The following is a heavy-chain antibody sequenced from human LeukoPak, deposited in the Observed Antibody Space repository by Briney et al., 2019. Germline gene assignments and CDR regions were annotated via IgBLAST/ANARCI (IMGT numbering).Heavy chain of an antibody. Sequence: GGSLRLSCAASALTFSKYAMNWVRQAPGKGLEWVSVISRSDSGSNIYYADSVKGRFTISRDNSKNTLYLQMNSLRAEDTAVYYCARDEGTAMVPLWLMDVWGQGTTVTVSS. J-gene: IGHJ6*02. CDR2: ISRSDSGSNI. D-gene: IGHD5-18*01. CDR1: ALTFSKYA. V-gene: IGHV3-23*01. CDR3: ARDEGTAMVPLWLMDV.